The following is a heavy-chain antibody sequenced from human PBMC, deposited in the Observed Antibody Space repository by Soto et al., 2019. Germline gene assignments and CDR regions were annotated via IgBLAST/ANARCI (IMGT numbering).Heavy chain of an antibody. J-gene: IGHJ5*02. CDR2: INPNSGGT. D-gene: IGHD1-26*01. CDR1: GYTFTGYY. V-gene: IGHV1-2*02. Sequence: ASVKVSCKASGYTFTGYYMHWVRQAPGQGLEWMGWINPNSGGTNYAQKFQGRVTMTRDTSISTAYMELSRLRSDDTAVYYCARGRIVGATFNWFDPWGQGTLVTVSS. CDR3: ARGRIVGATFNWFDP.